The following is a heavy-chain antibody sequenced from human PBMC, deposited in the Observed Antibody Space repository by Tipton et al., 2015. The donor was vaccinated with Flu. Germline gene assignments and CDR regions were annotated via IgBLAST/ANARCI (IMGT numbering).Heavy chain of an antibody. CDR1: GGSFSGYY. CDR3: ARGPLLDL. D-gene: IGHD1-26*01. V-gene: IGHV4-34*01. CDR2: INHSGST. Sequence: TLSLTCAVYGGSFSGYYWSWIRQPPGKGLEWIGEINHSGSTNYNPSLKSRVTISVETSKNQFSLKLSSVTAADTAVYYCARGPLLDLWGRGTLVTVSS. J-gene: IGHJ2*01.